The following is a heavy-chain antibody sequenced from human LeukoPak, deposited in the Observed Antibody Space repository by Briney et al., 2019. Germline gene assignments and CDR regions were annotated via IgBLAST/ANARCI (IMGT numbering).Heavy chain of an antibody. CDR3: ARGYCSSTSCHFDY. J-gene: IGHJ4*02. CDR2: IIPMFTVP. D-gene: IGHD2-2*01. CDR1: GGTFSSNA. V-gene: IGHV1-69*04. Sequence: SVKVSCKASGGTFSSNAINWVRQAPGQGLQWMSKIIPMFTVPTSAHKFQDRVTITADKSTTTAYMELSSLRSEDTAVYYCARGYCSSTSCHFDYWGQGTLVTVSS.